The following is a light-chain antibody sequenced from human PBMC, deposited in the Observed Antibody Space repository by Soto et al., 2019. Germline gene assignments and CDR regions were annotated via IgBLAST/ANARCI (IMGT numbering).Light chain of an antibody. CDR3: QQYNSYSWS. Sequence: DIQMTQSPSTLSASVGYRVTITCLASQSISSWLAGYQQKPGKAPKLRIYDASSLERGFPSRFIGSGSGKEFTLTISSLQPDDFATYYCQQYNSYSWSFGQGTKVDIK. V-gene: IGKV1-5*01. CDR2: DAS. CDR1: QSISSW. J-gene: IGKJ1*01.